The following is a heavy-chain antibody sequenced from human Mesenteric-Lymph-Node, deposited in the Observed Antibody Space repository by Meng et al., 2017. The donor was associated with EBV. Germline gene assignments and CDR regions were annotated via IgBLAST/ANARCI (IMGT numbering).Heavy chain of an antibody. CDR2: ITPYNGNT. Sequence: VQLVPYGPEVKEPGASVKVSCKASGYTFTNYGISWVRQVPGQGLEWVGWITPYNGNTYYGQNVQGRVTMTTDTSTSTAYMELRSLRFDDTAVYYCATDNWFDPWGQGTLVTVSS. V-gene: IGHV1-18*01. J-gene: IGHJ5*02. CDR1: GYTFTNYG. CDR3: ATDNWFDP.